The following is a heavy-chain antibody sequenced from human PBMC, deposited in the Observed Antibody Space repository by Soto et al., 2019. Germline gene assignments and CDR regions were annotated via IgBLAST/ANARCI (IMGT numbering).Heavy chain of an antibody. CDR1: GFTFSSYA. V-gene: IGHV3-23*01. Sequence: GGSLRLSCAASGFTFSSYAMSWVRQAPGKGLEWVSAISGSGGRTYYADSVNGLFTISRDNSKNTLYLQMNSLRAEDTAVYYCPKDIVVVPAADTYNWFEPWCQGPLVTVSS. CDR3: PKDIVVVPAADTYNWFEP. D-gene: IGHD2-2*01. J-gene: IGHJ5*02. CDR2: ISGSGGRT.